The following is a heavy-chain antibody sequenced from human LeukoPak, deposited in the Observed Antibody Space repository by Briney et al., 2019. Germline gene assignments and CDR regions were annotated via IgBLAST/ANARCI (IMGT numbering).Heavy chain of an antibody. V-gene: IGHV4-34*01. D-gene: IGHD2-2*01. CDR2: INHSGST. J-gene: IGHJ6*04. Sequence: SETLSLICAVYGGSFSGYYWSWIRQPPGKGLEWIGEINHSGSTNYNPSLKSRVTISVDTSKNQFSLKLSSVTAADTAVYYCARGLRIPAAMLTYYYYGMDVWGKGTTVTVSS. CDR3: ARGLRIPAAMLTYYYYGMDV. CDR1: GGSFSGYY.